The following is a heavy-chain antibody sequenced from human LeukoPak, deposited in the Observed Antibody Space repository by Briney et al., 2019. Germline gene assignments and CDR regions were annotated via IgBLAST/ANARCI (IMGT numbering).Heavy chain of an antibody. V-gene: IGHV4-59*01. D-gene: IGHD6-6*01. CDR1: GGSISSYY. CDR3: ARQRDSSSSPRRAFDI. Sequence: SETLSLTCTVSGGSISSYYWSWLRQPPGTGLEYLGYFYYSGSTNYNPSLKSRVAISVDASKNQFSLKLSSVTAADTAVYYCARQRDSSSSPRRAFDIWGQGTMVTVSS. CDR2: FYYSGST. J-gene: IGHJ3*02.